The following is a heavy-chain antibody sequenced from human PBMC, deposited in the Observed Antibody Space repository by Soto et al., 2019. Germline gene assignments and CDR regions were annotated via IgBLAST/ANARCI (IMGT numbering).Heavy chain of an antibody. V-gene: IGHV4-31*03. CDR2: VYSGDIA. J-gene: IGHJ5*02. CDR3: AREVMPSVTRWWFDP. Sequence: QVQLQESGPGLVRPSQNLSLTCTVSGGSLNSGGYFWRWIRQVPGKGLEWIGYVYSGDIAYYNPSLQRRVTIALDTSKKQFSLTLTSVTAADTAIYFCAREVMPSVTRWWFDPWGQGTLVTVSS. D-gene: IGHD4-17*01. CDR1: GGSLNSGGYF.